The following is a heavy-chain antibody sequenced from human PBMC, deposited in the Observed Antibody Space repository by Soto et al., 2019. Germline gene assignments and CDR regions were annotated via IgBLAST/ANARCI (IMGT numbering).Heavy chain of an antibody. D-gene: IGHD3-22*01. CDR1: GFTFSSYA. V-gene: IGHV3-23*01. CDR2: ISGTGDST. Sequence: ESGGGLVQPGGSLRLSCAASGFTFSSYAMSWVRQAPGKGLEWVSAISGTGDSTYYADSVKGRFTISRDNSKNTLYLQINSLRAEDTAVYYCAKDRDSSGYYYRNYWGQGTLVTVSS. CDR3: AKDRDSSGYYYRNY. J-gene: IGHJ4*02.